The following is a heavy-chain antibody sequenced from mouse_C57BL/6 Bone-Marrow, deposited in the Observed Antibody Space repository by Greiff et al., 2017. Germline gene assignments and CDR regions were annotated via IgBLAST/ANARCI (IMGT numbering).Heavy chain of an antibody. D-gene: IGHD1-1*01. CDR2: INPSSGYT. V-gene: IGHV1-4*01. Sequence: VQLQQSGAELARPGASVTMSCTASGYTFTSYTMHWVKQRPGQGLEWIGYINPSSGYTKYNQKFKDKATLTADKSSSTAYLQLSSLTSEDAAVYYCASVALDNWGQGTTLTVSA. CDR3: ASVALDN. J-gene: IGHJ2*01. CDR1: GYTFTSYT.